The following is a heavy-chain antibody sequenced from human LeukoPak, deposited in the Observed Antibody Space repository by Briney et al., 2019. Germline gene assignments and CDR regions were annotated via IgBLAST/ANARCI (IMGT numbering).Heavy chain of an antibody. Sequence: SETLSLTCAVYGGSFSGYYWSWIRQPPGKGLEWIGEINHSGSTNYNPSLKSRVTISVDTSKNQFSLKLSSVTAADTAVYYCARGGIGSRDFDYWGQGTLVTVSS. D-gene: IGHD2-2*01. CDR1: GGSFSGYY. CDR3: ARGGIGSRDFDY. CDR2: INHSGST. J-gene: IGHJ4*02. V-gene: IGHV4-34*01.